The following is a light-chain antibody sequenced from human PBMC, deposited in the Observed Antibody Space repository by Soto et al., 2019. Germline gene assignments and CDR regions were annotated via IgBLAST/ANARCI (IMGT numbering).Light chain of an antibody. V-gene: IGKV1-39*01. CDR2: AAS. CDR1: QSISSY. J-gene: IGKJ5*01. CDR3: QQSYSPPPVT. Sequence: DIQMTQSPSSLSASVVDRVTITCRASQSISSYLNWYQQKPGKAPKLLIYAASSLQSGVPSRFSGSVSGTDFTLTISSLQPEDFATYYCQQSYSPPPVTFGQGTRLEI.